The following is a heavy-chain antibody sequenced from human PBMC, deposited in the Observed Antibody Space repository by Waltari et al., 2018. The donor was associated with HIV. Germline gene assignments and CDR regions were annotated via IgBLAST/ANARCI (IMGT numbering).Heavy chain of an antibody. Sequence: QVQLVESGGGVVQPGRSLRLSCAASGFTFSTSALPVVRQAPDKGLEWVAAIWYDGSNKNYAESGKGRFTISRDNSKNTLYLHMDYLRPEDTAMYYCARQDYSSSSGYYLGLDYWGQGTLVTVSS. J-gene: IGHJ4*02. V-gene: IGHV3-30*04. CDR2: IWYDGSNK. CDR3: ARQDYSSSSGYYLGLDY. D-gene: IGHD6-19*01. CDR1: GFTFSTSA.